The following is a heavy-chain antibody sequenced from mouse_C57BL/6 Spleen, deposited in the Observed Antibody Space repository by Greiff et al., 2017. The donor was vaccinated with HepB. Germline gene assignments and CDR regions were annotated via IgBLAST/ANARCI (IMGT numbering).Heavy chain of an antibody. CDR1: GYTFTDYE. CDR3: TRENYGSSYLFAY. D-gene: IGHD1-1*01. V-gene: IGHV1-15*01. J-gene: IGHJ3*01. CDR2: IDPETGGT. Sequence: VKLQESGAELVRPGASVTLSCKASGYTFTDYEMHWVKQTPVHGLEWIGAIDPETGGTAYNQKFKGKAILTADKSSSTAYMELRSLTSEDSAVYYCTRENYGSSYLFAYWGQGTLVTVSA.